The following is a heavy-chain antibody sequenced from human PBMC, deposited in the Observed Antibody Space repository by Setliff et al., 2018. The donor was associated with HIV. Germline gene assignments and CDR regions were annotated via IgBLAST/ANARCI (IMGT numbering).Heavy chain of an antibody. V-gene: IGHV4-34*01. CDR2: INHSGST. CDR3: ARGPRITLMEVVTSDYYYGMDV. CDR1: GGAFSGYY. D-gene: IGHD3-22*01. J-gene: IGHJ6*02. Sequence: PSETLSLTCAAYGGAFSGYYWSWIRQPPGKGLEWIGEINHSGSTNYNPSLKSRVTISVDASKNHFSLKVSSVTAADTAVYYCARGPRITLMEVVTSDYYYGMDVWGQGTTVTVSS.